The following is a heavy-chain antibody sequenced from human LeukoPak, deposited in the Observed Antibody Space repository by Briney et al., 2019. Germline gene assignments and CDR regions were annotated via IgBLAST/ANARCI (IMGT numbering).Heavy chain of an antibody. Sequence: MPSETLSLTCTVSGGSISSSSYYWGWIRQPPGKGLEWIGSIYYSGSTYYNPSLKSRVTISVDTSKNQFSLKLTSVTAADTAVYYCARGRSDQRYSSGWSVIDYWGQGTLVTVSS. D-gene: IGHD6-19*01. J-gene: IGHJ4*02. CDR1: GGSISSSSYY. CDR2: IYYSGST. CDR3: ARGRSDQRYSSGWSVIDY. V-gene: IGHV4-39*01.